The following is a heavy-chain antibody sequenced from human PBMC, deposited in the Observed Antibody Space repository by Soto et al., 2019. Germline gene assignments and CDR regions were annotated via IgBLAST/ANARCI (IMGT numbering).Heavy chain of an antibody. J-gene: IGHJ4*02. CDR3: ARIGDCSSTSCYHYDY. CDR2: IFSSDDK. V-gene: IGHV2-26*01. CDR1: GFSLSNGRMG. Sequence: SGPTLVNPTETLTLTCTVSGFSLSNGRMGVSWIRQPPGKALEWLAHIFSSDDKSYSTSLKTRLTISKDTSKSQVVLTMTNMDPVDTATYYRARIGDCSSTSCYHYDYWGQGTLVTVSS. D-gene: IGHD2-2*01.